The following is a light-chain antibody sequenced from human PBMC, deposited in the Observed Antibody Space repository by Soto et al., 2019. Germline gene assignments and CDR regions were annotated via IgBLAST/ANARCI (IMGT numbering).Light chain of an antibody. CDR2: GAF. J-gene: IGKJ1*01. CDR3: QQSYSTLWT. Sequence: EIVMTQYPVTLSVSPGERATLSCRASQSVSSNLAWYQQKPGQAPSLLIYGAFTRATGIPARFSGSGSGTDFTLTISSLQPEDFATYYCQQSYSTLWTFCHGTKVDIK. CDR1: QSVSSN. V-gene: IGKV3-15*01.